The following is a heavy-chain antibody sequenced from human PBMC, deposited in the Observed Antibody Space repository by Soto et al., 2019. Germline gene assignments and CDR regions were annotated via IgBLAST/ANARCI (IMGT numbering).Heavy chain of an antibody. CDR1: GFTFSSYA. D-gene: IGHD3-16*01. Sequence: EVQLLESGGGLVQPGGSLRLSWAASGFTFSSYAMSWVRQAPGKGLEWVSAISGSGGSTYYADSVKGRFTISRDNSKNTLYLQMNSLRAEDTAVYYCAKNYVLVRLFDYWGQGTLVTVSS. CDR3: AKNYVLVRLFDY. CDR2: ISGSGGST. J-gene: IGHJ4*02. V-gene: IGHV3-23*01.